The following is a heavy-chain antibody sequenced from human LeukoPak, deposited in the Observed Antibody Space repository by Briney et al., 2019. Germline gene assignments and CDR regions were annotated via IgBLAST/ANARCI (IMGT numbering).Heavy chain of an antibody. CDR1: GFTFSSYA. J-gene: IGHJ4*02. CDR2: ISYDGSNK. CDR3: AREETCSSTSCRTLRLYYFDY. Sequence: PGGSLRLSCAASGFTFSSYAMHWVRQAPGKGLEWVAVISYDGSNKYYADSVKGRFTISRDNSKNTLYLQMNSLRAEDTAVYYCAREETCSSTSCRTLRLYYFDYWGQGTLVTVSS. D-gene: IGHD2-2*01. V-gene: IGHV3-30-3*01.